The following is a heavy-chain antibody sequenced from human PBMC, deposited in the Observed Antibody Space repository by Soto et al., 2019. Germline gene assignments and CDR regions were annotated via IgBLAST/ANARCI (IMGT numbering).Heavy chain of an antibody. J-gene: IGHJ4*02. D-gene: IGHD1-1*01. V-gene: IGHV4-31*03. CDR2: IYYSGST. Sequence: PSETLSLTCTVSGSSISSGGYYWSWIRQHPGKGLEWIGYIYYSGSTYYNPSLKSRVTISVDTSKNQFSLKLSSVTAADTAVYYCARWPQLEPRFDYWGQGTLVTVSS. CDR3: ARWPQLEPRFDY. CDR1: GSSISSGGYY.